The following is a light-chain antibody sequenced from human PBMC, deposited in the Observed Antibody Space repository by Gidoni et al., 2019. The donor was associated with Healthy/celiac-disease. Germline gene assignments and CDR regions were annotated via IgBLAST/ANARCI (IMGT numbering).Light chain of an antibody. CDR2: QDS. CDR1: KLGDKD. V-gene: IGLV3-1*01. CDR3: QAWDSSTDVV. Sequence: SYELTKPPSVSLSPGQTARITCSGDKLGDKDASWYQQTPGQSPVLVIYQDSKRPSGIPERFSGSNSGNTATLTISGTQAMDEADYYCQAWDSSTDVVFGGGTKLTVL. J-gene: IGLJ2*01.